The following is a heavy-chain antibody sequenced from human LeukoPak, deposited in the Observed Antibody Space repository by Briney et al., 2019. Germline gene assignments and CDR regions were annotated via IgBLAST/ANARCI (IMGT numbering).Heavy chain of an antibody. D-gene: IGHD2-2*01. CDR2: IIPIFGTA. J-gene: IGHJ5*02. Sequence: ASVKVSCKASGGTFSSYAISWVRQAPGQGLEWMGGIIPIFGTANYAQKFQGRVAITADESTSTAYMELSSLRSEDTAVYYCARDRSRIYCSSTSCRGVGWFDPWGQGTLVTVSS. CDR3: ARDRSRIYCSSTSCRGVGWFDP. V-gene: IGHV1-69*13. CDR1: GGTFSSYA.